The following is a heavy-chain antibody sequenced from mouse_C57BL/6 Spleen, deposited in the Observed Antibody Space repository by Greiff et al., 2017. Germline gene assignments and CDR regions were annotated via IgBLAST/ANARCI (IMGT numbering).Heavy chain of an antibody. D-gene: IGHD1-1*01. V-gene: IGHV1-82*01. CDR1: GYAFSSSW. J-gene: IGHJ3*01. Sequence: QVQLQQSGPELVKPGASVKISCKASGYAFSSSWMNWVKQRPGKGLEWIGRIYPGDGDTNYNGKFKGKATLTADKSSSTAYMQLSSLTSEDSAVYFCARCNYGSSFLFAYWGQGTLVTVSA. CDR2: IYPGDGDT. CDR3: ARCNYGSSFLFAY.